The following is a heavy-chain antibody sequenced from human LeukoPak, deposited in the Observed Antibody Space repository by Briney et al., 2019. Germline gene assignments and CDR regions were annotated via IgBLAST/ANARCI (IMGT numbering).Heavy chain of an antibody. D-gene: IGHD3-3*01. CDR3: ARGPPPRGDFWSGYYRGAFDH. CDR2: INHSGST. Sequence: SETLSLTCAVYGGSFSGYYWSWIRQPPGKGLEWIGEINHSGSTNYNPSLKSRVTISVDTSKNQFSLKLSSVTAADTAVYYCARGPPPRGDFWSGYYRGAFDHWGQGTLVTVSS. J-gene: IGHJ4*02. CDR1: GGSFSGYY. V-gene: IGHV4-34*01.